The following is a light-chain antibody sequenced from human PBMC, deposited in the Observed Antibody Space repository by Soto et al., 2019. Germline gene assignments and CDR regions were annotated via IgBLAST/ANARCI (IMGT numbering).Light chain of an antibody. J-gene: IGKJ1*01. CDR1: QGISSY. V-gene: IGKV1-8*01. Sequence: AILMTSSPSSPPASTEDRVTITCRASQGISSYLAWYQQKPGKAPKLLIYAASTLQSGVPSRFSGSGSGTDFTLTISCLQSEDFATYYCQQYYSYSKFGQGTKVDIK. CDR2: AAS. CDR3: QQYYSYSK.